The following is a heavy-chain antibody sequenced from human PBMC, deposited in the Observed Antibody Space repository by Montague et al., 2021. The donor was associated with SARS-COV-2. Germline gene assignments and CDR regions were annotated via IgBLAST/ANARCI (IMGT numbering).Heavy chain of an antibody. V-gene: IGHV4-39*07. Sequence: SETLSLTCTVSGGSISSSSYYWGWIRQPPGKGLEWIGSIYYTGSTYYNPSLKSRVTISVDTSKNQFSLKLSSVTAADTAVYYCARDTRIAMLVVVTRYGLDVWGQGTTGTVSS. CDR3: ARDTRIAMLVVVTRYGLDV. D-gene: IGHD3-22*01. CDR2: IYYTGST. CDR1: GGSISSSSYY. J-gene: IGHJ6*02.